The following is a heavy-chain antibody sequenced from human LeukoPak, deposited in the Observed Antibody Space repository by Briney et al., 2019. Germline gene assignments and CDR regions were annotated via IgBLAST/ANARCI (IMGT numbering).Heavy chain of an antibody. CDR2: ISSSGSTI. V-gene: IGHV3-48*03. D-gene: IGHD3-16*02. J-gene: IGHJ4*02. CDR1: GFTFSSYE. CDR3: ARDPMITFGGVIVHYSDY. Sequence: GGSLRLSCAASGFTFSSYEMNWVRQAPGKGLEWVSYISSSGSTIYYADSVKGRFTISRDNAKNSLYLQMNSLRAEDTAVYYCARDPMITFGGVIVHYSDYWGQGTLVTVSS.